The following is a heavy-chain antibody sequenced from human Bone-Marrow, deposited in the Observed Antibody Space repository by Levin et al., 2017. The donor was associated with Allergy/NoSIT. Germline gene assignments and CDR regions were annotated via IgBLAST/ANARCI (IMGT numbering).Heavy chain of an antibody. CDR2: ISNGGHST. CDR3: ARQYSGYDHFDS. D-gene: IGHD5-12*01. J-gene: IGHJ4*02. Sequence: GGSLRLSCAASGFDFSISAMAWVRQAPGEGLEWVSTISNGGHSTYYADSVRGRFTISRDHSKRTIYLQMSSLRDGDTAFYFCARQYSGYDHFDSWGQGALVAVSS. V-gene: IGHV3-23*01. CDR1: GFDFSISA.